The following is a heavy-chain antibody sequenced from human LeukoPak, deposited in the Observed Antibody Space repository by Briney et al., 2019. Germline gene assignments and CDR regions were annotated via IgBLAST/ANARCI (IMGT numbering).Heavy chain of an antibody. V-gene: IGHV1-2*02. CDR2: INPNSGGT. J-gene: IGHJ6*03. D-gene: IGHD4-11*01. Sequence: GASVKVSCKASGYTFTGYYMHWVRQAPGQGLERIGWINPNSGGTHYAHKFQGRVTRARDTSISTAYMELSRLRSDDTAVYYCTRVEETATTAAIIRKYSYYYYYMDVWGKGNTVTVSS. CDR3: TRVEETATTAAIIRKYSYYYYYMDV. CDR1: GYTFTGYY.